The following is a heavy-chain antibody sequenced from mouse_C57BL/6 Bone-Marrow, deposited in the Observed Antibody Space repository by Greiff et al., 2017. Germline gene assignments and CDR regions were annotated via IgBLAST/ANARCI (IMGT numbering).Heavy chain of an antibody. D-gene: IGHD1-1*01. CDR3: TRSYYFAWFAY. J-gene: IGHJ3*01. CDR1: GYTFTDYD. V-gene: IGHV1-15*01. Sequence: QVQLQQSGAELVRPGASVTLSCKASGYTFTDYDMHWVKQTPVHGLEWIGAIDPENGGTAYNQKFKGKAILTADKSSSTAYMELRSLTSEDSAVYYCTRSYYFAWFAYWGQGTLVTVSA. CDR2: IDPENGGT.